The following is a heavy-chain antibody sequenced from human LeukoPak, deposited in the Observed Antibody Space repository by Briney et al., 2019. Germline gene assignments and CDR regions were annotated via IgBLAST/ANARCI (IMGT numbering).Heavy chain of an antibody. J-gene: IGHJ4*02. V-gene: IGHV3-9*01. D-gene: IGHD1-1*01. CDR2: ISWNSGSI. CDR1: GFTFDDYA. Sequence: GRSLRLSCAASGFTFDDYAMHWVRQAPGKGLEWVSGISWNSGSIGYADSVKGRFTISRDNAKNSLYLQMNSLRAEDTAVYYCARHTGQDYWGQGTLVTVSS. CDR3: ARHTGQDY.